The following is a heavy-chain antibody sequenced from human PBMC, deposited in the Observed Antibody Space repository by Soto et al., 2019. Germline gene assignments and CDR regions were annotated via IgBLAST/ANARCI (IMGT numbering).Heavy chain of an antibody. CDR3: ARNSEHFDY. V-gene: IGHV3-11*01. CDR2: ISISSRTI. D-gene: IGHD6-13*01. Sequence: QVHLVESGGGLVKPGGSLRLSCAASGFTLSDYYMSWVRQAPGKGLEWVSYISISSRTIYYADSVRGRFTISRDNAENSLFLQMNSLRAEDMALYYCARNSEHFDYWGQGTLVTVSS. J-gene: IGHJ4*02. CDR1: GFTLSDYY.